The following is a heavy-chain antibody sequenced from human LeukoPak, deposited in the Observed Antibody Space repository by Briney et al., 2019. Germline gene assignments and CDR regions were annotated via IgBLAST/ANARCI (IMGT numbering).Heavy chain of an antibody. D-gene: IGHD3-10*01. Sequence: GGSLRLSCAASGFMFSDYDMSWVRQAPGKGLEWVANIKQDGSEKYYVDSVKGRFTISRDNAKNSLYLQMNSLRAEDTAVYYCARGGGSYGLGSYVFDYWGQGTLVTVSS. CDR1: GFMFSDYD. CDR3: ARGGGSYGLGSYVFDY. J-gene: IGHJ4*02. V-gene: IGHV3-7*01. CDR2: IKQDGSEK.